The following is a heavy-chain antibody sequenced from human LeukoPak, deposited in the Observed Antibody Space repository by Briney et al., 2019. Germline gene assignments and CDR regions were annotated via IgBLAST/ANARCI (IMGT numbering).Heavy chain of an antibody. CDR1: GYTFTSYA. D-gene: IGHD3-10*01. Sequence: ASVKVSCKASGYTFTSYAMHWVRQAPGQRLEWMGWINAGNGNTKYSQEFQGRVTITADESTNTAYMELSSLRSEDTAVYYCARDPMVRGVIDDYWGQGTLVTVSS. J-gene: IGHJ4*02. V-gene: IGHV1-3*03. CDR3: ARDPMVRGVIDDY. CDR2: INAGNGNT.